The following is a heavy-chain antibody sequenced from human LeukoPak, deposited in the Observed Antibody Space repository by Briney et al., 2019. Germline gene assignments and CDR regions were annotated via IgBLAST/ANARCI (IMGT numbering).Heavy chain of an antibody. D-gene: IGHD6-13*01. CDR2: IRSKAYGGTT. CDR1: GFTFGDYA. CDR3: TIAAAEY. V-gene: IGHV3-49*04. J-gene: IGHJ4*02. Sequence: GGSLKLSCTASGFTFGDYAMSWVRQAPGKGLEWVGFIRSKAYGGTTEYAASVKGRFTISRDDSKSIAYLQMNSLKTEDTTVYYCTIAAAEYWGRGTLVTASA.